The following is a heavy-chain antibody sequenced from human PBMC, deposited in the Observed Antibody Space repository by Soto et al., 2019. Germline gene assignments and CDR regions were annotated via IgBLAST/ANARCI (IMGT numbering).Heavy chain of an antibody. Sequence: QVQLVESGGGVVQPGRSLRLSCAASGFTFSHFAMHWVRQAPGKGLEWVAVISYDGSKKYYEYSVKGRFTISRDNSKNTLYLQMNSLRAEDTAVYNCARENYGDHYFDCWGQGTLVTVSS. CDR1: GFTFSHFA. CDR3: ARENYGDHYFDC. CDR2: ISYDGSKK. D-gene: IGHD4-17*01. V-gene: IGHV3-30-3*01. J-gene: IGHJ4*02.